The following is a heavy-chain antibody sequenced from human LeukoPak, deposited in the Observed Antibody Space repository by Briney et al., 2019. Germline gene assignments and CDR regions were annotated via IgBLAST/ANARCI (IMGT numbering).Heavy chain of an antibody. CDR1: GGSISSYY. Sequence: SETLSLTCTVSGGSISSYYWSWIRQPAGKGLEWIGRIYTTGSTNYNPSLKSRATMSVDTSKNQFSLKLISMTAADTAVYYCARPAYGGGPDAFDIWGQGTMVTVSS. V-gene: IGHV4-4*07. CDR3: ARPAYGGGPDAFDI. J-gene: IGHJ3*02. D-gene: IGHD4-23*01. CDR2: IYTTGST.